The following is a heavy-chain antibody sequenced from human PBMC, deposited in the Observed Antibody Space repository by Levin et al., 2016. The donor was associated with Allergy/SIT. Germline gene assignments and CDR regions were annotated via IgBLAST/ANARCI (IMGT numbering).Heavy chain of an antibody. CDR2: ISAYNGNT. J-gene: IGHJ4*02. D-gene: IGHD3-22*01. V-gene: IGHV1-18*01. CDR3: ARDHYYDSRDFDY. Sequence: WVRQAPGQGLEWMGWISAYNGNTNYAQKFQGRVTMTTETSTNTAYMELRSLRSDDTAMYYCARDHYYDSRDFDYWGQGTLVTVSS.